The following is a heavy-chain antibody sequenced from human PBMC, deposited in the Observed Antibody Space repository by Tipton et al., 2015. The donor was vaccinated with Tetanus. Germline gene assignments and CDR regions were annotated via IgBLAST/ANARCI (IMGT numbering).Heavy chain of an antibody. CDR1: GGSFSGYY. Sequence: TLSLTCAVYGGSFSGYYWSWIRQPPGKGLEWIGYIYYSGSTNYNPSLKSRVTISVDTSKNQFSLKLSSVTAADTAVYYCARGEESYYGMDVWGQGTTVTVSS. J-gene: IGHJ6*02. CDR2: IYYSGST. D-gene: IGHD1-26*01. V-gene: IGHV4-59*01. CDR3: ARGEESYYGMDV.